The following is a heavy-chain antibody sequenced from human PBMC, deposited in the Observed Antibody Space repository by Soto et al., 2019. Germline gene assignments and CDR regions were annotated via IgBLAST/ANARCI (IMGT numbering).Heavy chain of an antibody. D-gene: IGHD2-15*01. Sequence: GGSLRLSCAASGFTFSSYWMSWVRQAPGKGLEWVANIKQDGSEKYYVDSVKGRFTISRDNAKNSLYLQMNSLRAEDTAVYYCARAPIVVVVASLRAFDIWGQGTMVTVSS. J-gene: IGHJ3*02. CDR3: ARAPIVVVVASLRAFDI. CDR1: GFTFSSYW. CDR2: IKQDGSEK. V-gene: IGHV3-7*03.